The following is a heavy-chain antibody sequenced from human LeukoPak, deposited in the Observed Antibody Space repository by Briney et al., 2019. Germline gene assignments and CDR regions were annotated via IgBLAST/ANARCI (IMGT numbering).Heavy chain of an antibody. CDR1: GGSISSGDNY. Sequence: SQTLSLTCTVSGGSISSGDNYWSWIRQPPGKGLEWIGYIYYSGSTYYNPSLKSRVTISVDTSKNQFSLKLSSVTAADTAVHYCARVNVSTWLLNAFDIWGQGTMVTVSS. V-gene: IGHV4-30-4*08. J-gene: IGHJ3*02. D-gene: IGHD2-15*01. CDR2: IYYSGST. CDR3: ARVNVSTWLLNAFDI.